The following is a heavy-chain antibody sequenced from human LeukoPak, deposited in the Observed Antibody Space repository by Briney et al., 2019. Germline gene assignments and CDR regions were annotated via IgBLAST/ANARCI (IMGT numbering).Heavy chain of an antibody. V-gene: IGHV3-21*01. CDR1: GFTFSSYS. Sequence: PGGSLRLSCAASGFTFSSYSMNWVRQAPGKGLEWVSAISTSGSSIYYADSVKGRFTISRDNAKNSLYLQMNSLRAEDTAVYYCARDGSRGNLVTAPDFWGQGTLVTVSS. CDR2: ISTSGSSI. CDR3: ARDGSRGNLVTAPDF. J-gene: IGHJ4*02. D-gene: IGHD2-21*02.